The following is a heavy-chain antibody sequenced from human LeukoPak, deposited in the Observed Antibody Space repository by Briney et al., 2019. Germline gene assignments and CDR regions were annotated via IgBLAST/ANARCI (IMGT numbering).Heavy chain of an antibody. J-gene: IGHJ4*02. V-gene: IGHV3-11*01. Sequence: PGGSLRLSCAASGFTFSDYYMSWIRQAPGKGLEWLSYISSSGSTIYNGDSVKGRFTISRDNAKNSLYLQMNSLRAEDTALYYCARGYSSGWYSDYWGQGTLVTVSS. CDR1: GFTFSDYY. CDR2: ISSSGSTI. D-gene: IGHD6-19*01. CDR3: ARGYSSGWYSDY.